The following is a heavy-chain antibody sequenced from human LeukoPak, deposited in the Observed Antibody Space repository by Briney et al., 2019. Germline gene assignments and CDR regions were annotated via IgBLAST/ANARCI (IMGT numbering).Heavy chain of an antibody. J-gene: IGHJ5*02. CDR2: IWHDGSNE. V-gene: IGHV3-33*01. CDR1: GFTFGSYG. D-gene: IGHD3-9*01. Sequence: PGRSLRLSCAASGFTFGSYGMHWVRQAPGKGLEVVARIWHDGSNEYNADSVRGRFTISRDNSMNTLYLHMNSLRAEDTAVYFCARGRRACSVSTCYSWFDPWGQGTLVTVSS. CDR3: ARGRRACSVSTCYSWFDP.